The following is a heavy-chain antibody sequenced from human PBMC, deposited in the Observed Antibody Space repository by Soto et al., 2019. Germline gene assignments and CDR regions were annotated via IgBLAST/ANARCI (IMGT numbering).Heavy chain of an antibody. J-gene: IGHJ3*02. V-gene: IGHV3-49*03. D-gene: IGHD3-9*01. CDR1: GFTFGDYA. CDR3: TREPPNYDILTGQTRNDAFDI. Sequence: PGGSLRLSCTASGFTFGDYAMSWFRQAPGKGLEWVGFIRSKAYGGTTEYAASVKGRFTISRDDSKSIAYLQMNSLKTEDTAVYYCTREPPNYDILTGQTRNDAFDIWGQGTMVTVSS. CDR2: IRSKAYGGTT.